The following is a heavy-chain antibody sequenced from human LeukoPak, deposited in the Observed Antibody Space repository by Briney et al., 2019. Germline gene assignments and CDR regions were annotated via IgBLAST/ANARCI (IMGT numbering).Heavy chain of an antibody. V-gene: IGHV3-30*18. Sequence: GGSLRLSCAASGFTLSSYGMHWVRQAPGKGLEWGAVISYDGSNKYYADSVKGRFTISRDNSKNTLYLQMNSLRADDTAVYYCAKEYSSSWSSFDYWGQGTLVTVSS. CDR3: AKEYSSSWSSFDY. CDR2: ISYDGSNK. CDR1: GFTLSSYG. D-gene: IGHD6-13*01. J-gene: IGHJ4*02.